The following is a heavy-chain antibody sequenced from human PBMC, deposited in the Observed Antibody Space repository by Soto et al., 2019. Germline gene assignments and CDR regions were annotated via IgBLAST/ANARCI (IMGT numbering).Heavy chain of an antibody. CDR1: GYGFTSYW. J-gene: IGHJ6*02. D-gene: IGHD5-18*01. Sequence: PRGSLKISWKGSGYGFTSYWIGWVRQVPGKGLEWMGIIYTGDSETRYSPSFQGQGTISADKSISTAYLQWSSLKASDTAMYYCARTESGYSDGEADVWGQGTTVTISS. CDR3: ARTESGYSDGEADV. V-gene: IGHV5-51*01. CDR2: IYTGDSET.